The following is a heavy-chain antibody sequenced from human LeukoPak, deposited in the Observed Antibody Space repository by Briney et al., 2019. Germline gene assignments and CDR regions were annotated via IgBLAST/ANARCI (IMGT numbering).Heavy chain of an antibody. CDR2: INHSGTT. J-gene: IGHJ6*04. Sequence: SETLSLTCAVYGGSFSGYFWSWIRQPPGKGLEWIGEINHSGTTNYNPSLKSRVTISVDTSKNQFSLKLSSVTAADTAVYYCARDPLRYFDWLGMDVWGKGTTVTVSS. CDR3: ARDPLRYFDWLGMDV. V-gene: IGHV4-34*01. D-gene: IGHD3-9*01. CDR1: GGSFSGYF.